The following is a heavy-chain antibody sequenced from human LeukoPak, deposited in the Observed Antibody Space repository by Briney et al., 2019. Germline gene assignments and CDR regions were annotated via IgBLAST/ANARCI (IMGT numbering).Heavy chain of an antibody. D-gene: IGHD1-1*01. V-gene: IGHV4-34*01. CDR3: ARGPTGTPGYFDY. CDR1: GFTFSDYY. CDR2: INHSGST. Sequence: GSLRLSCAASGFTFSDYYWSWIRQPPGKGLEWIGEINHSGSTNYNPSLKSRVTISVDTSKNQFSLKLSSVTAADTAVYYCARGPTGTPGYFDYWGQGTLVTVSS. J-gene: IGHJ4*02.